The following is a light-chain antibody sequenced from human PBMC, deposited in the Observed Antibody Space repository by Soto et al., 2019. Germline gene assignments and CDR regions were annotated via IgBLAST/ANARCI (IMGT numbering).Light chain of an antibody. J-gene: IGLJ3*02. V-gene: IGLV1-51*02. CDR3: GTWHSSLSAAV. CDR2: ENN. CDR1: SSNIGNNY. Sequence: QTVVTQPPSVSAAPGQKVTISCSGSSSNIGNNYVSWYQQLPGTAPKLLIYENNKRPSGIPDRFSGSKSGTSATLGITGLQTGDEADYYCGTWHSSLSAAVFGGGTKLTVL.